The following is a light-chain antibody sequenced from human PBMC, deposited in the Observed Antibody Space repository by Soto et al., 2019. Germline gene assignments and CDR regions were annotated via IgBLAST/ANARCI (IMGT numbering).Light chain of an antibody. V-gene: IGKV3-15*01. Sequence: EIVMTQSTATLSVSAGERATLSCRASQRGRSSFLAWYQQKHGQAPSLVIYGASTRATGIPARFSGSWSGTEFTLTINSLQSEEFAVYYCQQYSNWPLTFGGGTKVDIK. CDR1: QRGRSSF. CDR3: QQYSNWPLT. CDR2: GAS. J-gene: IGKJ4*01.